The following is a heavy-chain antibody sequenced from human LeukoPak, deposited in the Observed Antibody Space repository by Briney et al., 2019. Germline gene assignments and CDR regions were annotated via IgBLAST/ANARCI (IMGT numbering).Heavy chain of an antibody. CDR1: GGSFSGYY. CDR3: ARSLGRSYGTYYYYYGMDV. D-gene: IGHD5-18*01. Sequence: SETLSLTCAVYGGSFSGYYWSWIRQPPGKGLEWIGEINHSGSTNYNPSLKSRVTISVDTSKNQFSLKLSSVTAADTAVYYCARSLGRSYGTYYYYYGMDVWGRGTTVTVSS. V-gene: IGHV4-34*01. J-gene: IGHJ6*02. CDR2: INHSGST.